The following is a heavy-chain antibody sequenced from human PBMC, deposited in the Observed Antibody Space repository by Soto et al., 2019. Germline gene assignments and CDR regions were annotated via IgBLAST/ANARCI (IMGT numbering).Heavy chain of an antibody. CDR2: IYYSGST. V-gene: IGHV4-59*01. D-gene: IGHD3-22*01. CDR1: GGSISSYY. CDR3: ARDNGREQYYDSSGYWYYFDWPSGFDI. J-gene: IGHJ3*02. Sequence: SETLSLTCSVSGGSISSYYGSWIRQPPGKGLEWIGYIYYSGSTNYNPSLKSRVTISVDTSKNQFSLKLSSVTAADTAVYYCARDNGREQYYDSSGYWYYFDWPSGFDIWGQGTMVTVS.